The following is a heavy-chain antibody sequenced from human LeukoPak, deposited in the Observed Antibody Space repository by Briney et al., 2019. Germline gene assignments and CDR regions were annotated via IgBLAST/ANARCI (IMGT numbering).Heavy chain of an antibody. Sequence: ASVKVSCKASGGTFSSYAISWVRQAPGQGLEWMGGIIPIFGTANYAQKFQGRVTITADESTSTAYMELSSLRSEDTAVYYCARSAGDYYDSSGYYGDWRQGTLVSVSS. CDR1: GGTFSSYA. V-gene: IGHV1-69*13. CDR2: IIPIFGTA. D-gene: IGHD3-22*01. J-gene: IGHJ4*02. CDR3: ARSAGDYYDSSGYYGD.